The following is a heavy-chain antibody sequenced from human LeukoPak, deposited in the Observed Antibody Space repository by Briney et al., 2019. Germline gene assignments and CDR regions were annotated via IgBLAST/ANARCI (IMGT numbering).Heavy chain of an antibody. CDR1: GHSLSEVS. CDR2: FDPEDGKT. CDR3: ATVGSITGWYLTDY. D-gene: IGHD6-19*01. J-gene: IGHJ4*02. Sequence: ASVKVSCKVSGHSLSEVSMHWVRQAPGKGLEWMGGFDPEDGKTIFAQKFQGRVTMTEDTSTDTAYMLLSSLTSEDTAVYYCATVGSITGWYLTDYWGPGTLVIVSS. V-gene: IGHV1-24*01.